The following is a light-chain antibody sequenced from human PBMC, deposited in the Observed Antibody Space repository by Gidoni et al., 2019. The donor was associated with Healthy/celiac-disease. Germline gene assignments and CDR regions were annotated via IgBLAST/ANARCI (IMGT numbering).Light chain of an antibody. CDR2: AAS. V-gene: IGKV1-39*01. Sequence: DIQMTQSPSSLSASVGDRVTITCRASQSISNYLNWYQQKPGKAPKLLIYAASNLESGVPSRFSGSGSGTDFTFTISSLQPEDIATYYCQQCYNTPLTFGGGTKVDIK. CDR3: QQCYNTPLT. CDR1: QSISNY. J-gene: IGKJ4*01.